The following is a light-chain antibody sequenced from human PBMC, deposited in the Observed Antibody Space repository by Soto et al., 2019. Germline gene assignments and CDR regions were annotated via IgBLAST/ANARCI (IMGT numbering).Light chain of an antibody. V-gene: IGKV3-11*01. CDR1: QSVYSL. J-gene: IGKJ1*01. CDR2: DAG. Sequence: EIVLTQSPATLSLSPGERATLSCRASQSVYSLLAWYQQKPGQAPRLLIFDAGDRATGIPARFSGSGYGTDFTLTISSLEPEDFAVYYCQQRANLWTFGQGTRVQIK. CDR3: QQRANLWT.